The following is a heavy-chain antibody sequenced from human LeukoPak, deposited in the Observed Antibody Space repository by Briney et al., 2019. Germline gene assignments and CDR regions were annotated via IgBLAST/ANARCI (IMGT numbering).Heavy chain of an antibody. CDR3: ARGVRDYGSGSYYLDY. Sequence: GASVKVSCKASGYTFTSYAMNWVRQAPGQGLEWMGWINTNTGNPTYAQGFTGRFVFSLDTSVSTAYLQISSLKAEDTAVYYCARGVRDYGSGSYYLDYWGQGTLVTVSS. V-gene: IGHV7-4-1*02. D-gene: IGHD3-10*01. CDR2: INTNTGNP. J-gene: IGHJ4*02. CDR1: GYTFTSYA.